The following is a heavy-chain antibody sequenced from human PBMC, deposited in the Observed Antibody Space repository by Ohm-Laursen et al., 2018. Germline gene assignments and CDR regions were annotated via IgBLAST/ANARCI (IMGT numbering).Heavy chain of an antibody. CDR1: GFTFSTYW. D-gene: IGHD6-19*01. Sequence: SLRLSCSASGFTFSTYWMSWVRQAPGKGLEWVTNIKQDGSEKYYVDSVKGRFTISRDNAKNSLYLQMNSLRAEDTAVYYCAREELESSGWADWGQGTLVTVSS. CDR2: IKQDGSEK. J-gene: IGHJ4*02. CDR3: AREELESSGWAD. V-gene: IGHV3-7*01.